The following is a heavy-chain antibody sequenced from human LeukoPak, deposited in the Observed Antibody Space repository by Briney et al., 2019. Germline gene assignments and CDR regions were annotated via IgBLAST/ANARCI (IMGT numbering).Heavy chain of an antibody. J-gene: IGHJ4*02. CDR2: IYYSGST. CDR3: ARVYEVVAAAVFDY. Sequence: PSETLSLTCTVSGGSISSSSYYWGWIRQPPGKGLEWIGSIYYSGSTYYNPSLKSRVTISVDTSKNQFSLKLSSVTAADTAVYYCARVYEVVAAAVFDYWGQGTLVTVSS. CDR1: GGSISSSSYY. D-gene: IGHD6-13*01. V-gene: IGHV4-39*07.